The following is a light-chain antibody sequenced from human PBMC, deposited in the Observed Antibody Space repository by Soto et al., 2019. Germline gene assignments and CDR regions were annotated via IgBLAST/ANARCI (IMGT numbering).Light chain of an antibody. CDR1: QSLGDN. CDR3: HQYNNWLPWT. V-gene: IGKV3-15*01. Sequence: EIVMTPSPATLAVSPGDTATLSCRASQSLGDNLAWYQQKPGQAPRLLIFRASSRAKGVPARFSASGSGTEFTLTISGLQSEDCAVYYCHQYNNWLPWTFGPGTKVVIK. J-gene: IGKJ1*01. CDR2: RAS.